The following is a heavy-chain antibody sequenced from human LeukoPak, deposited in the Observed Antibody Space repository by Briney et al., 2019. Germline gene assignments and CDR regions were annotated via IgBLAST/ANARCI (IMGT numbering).Heavy chain of an antibody. CDR1: GYTFTGYY. J-gene: IGHJ3*02. V-gene: IGHV1-2*02. D-gene: IGHD3-10*01. CDR2: INPNSGGT. CDR3: ARVLGAPWVRGVPISPSDAFDI. Sequence: GASVKVSCKASGYTFTGYYMHWVRQAPGQGLEWMGWINPNSGGTNYAQKFQGRVAMTRDTSISTAYMELSRLRSDDTAVYYCARVLGAPWVRGVPISPSDAFDIWGQGTMVTVSS.